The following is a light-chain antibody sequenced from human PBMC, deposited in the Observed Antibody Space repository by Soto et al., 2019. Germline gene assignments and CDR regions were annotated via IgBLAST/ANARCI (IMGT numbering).Light chain of an antibody. CDR1: QSVDTN. Sequence: ETVMTQSPATLSVSPGERATLSCRASQSVDTNLAWYQQRPGQPPRXLIYDTSSRATGIPARFSGSGSGTDVTLTISGLEPADLGVYYCQQRHNWPITFGQGTRL. V-gene: IGKV3D-15*01. CDR2: DTS. CDR3: QQRHNWPIT. J-gene: IGKJ5*01.